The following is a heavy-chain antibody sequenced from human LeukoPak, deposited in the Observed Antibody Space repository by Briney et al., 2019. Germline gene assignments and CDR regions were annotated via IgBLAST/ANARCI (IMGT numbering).Heavy chain of an antibody. CDR2: IIPIFGTA. CDR1: GYTFTSYA. D-gene: IGHD4-17*01. CDR3: ARGPPPETMTTVTYFDY. Sequence: ASVKVSCKASGYTFTSYAISWMRQAPGQGLEWMGRIIPIFGTANYAQKFQGRVTITTDESTSTAYMELSSLRSEDTAVYYCARGPPPETMTTVTYFDYWGQGTLVTVSS. J-gene: IGHJ4*02. V-gene: IGHV1-69*05.